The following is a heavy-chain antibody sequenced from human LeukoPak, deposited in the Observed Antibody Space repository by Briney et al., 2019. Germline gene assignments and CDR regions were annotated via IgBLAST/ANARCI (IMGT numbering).Heavy chain of an antibody. CDR3: ARRGYSSGWYVIDH. CDR2: VNSDGSST. Sequence: GGSLRLSCAASGVTFSSYWMHWVRQAPGKGLVWVSRVNSDGSSTSYADSVKGRFTISRDNAKNTLYLEMKSLRAEDTAVYYCARRGYSSGWYVIDHWGQGTLVTVSS. V-gene: IGHV3-74*01. D-gene: IGHD6-19*01. CDR1: GVTFSSYW. J-gene: IGHJ4*02.